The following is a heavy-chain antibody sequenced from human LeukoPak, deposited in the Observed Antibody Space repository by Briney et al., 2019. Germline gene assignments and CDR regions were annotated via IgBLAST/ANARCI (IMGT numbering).Heavy chain of an antibody. Sequence: GLLRLSSASSGFTFSSYCMHWVHQAPGEVLEWGAVISYGGSNKYSSDSLKGRFTIYRDNSKNTLYLQMHSLRAADTAVYYCGKDGRYGSGILNWFDPWGQGTLVTVSS. CDR1: GFTFSSYC. D-gene: IGHD3-10*01. V-gene: IGHV3-30*18. J-gene: IGHJ5*02. CDR2: ISYGGSNK. CDR3: GKDGRYGSGILNWFDP.